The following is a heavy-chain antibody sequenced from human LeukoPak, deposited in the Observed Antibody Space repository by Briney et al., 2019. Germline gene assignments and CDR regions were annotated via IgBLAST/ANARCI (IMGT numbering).Heavy chain of an antibody. Sequence: SETLSLTCAVYGGSFSGYYWSWIRQPPGKGLEWIGEINHSGSTNYNPSLKSRVTISVDTSKNQFPLKLSSVTAADTAVYYCARHRFGEIRGYYYYMDVWGRGTTVTISS. CDR3: ARHRFGEIRGYYYYMDV. D-gene: IGHD3-10*01. J-gene: IGHJ6*03. V-gene: IGHV4-34*01. CDR2: INHSGST. CDR1: GGSFSGYY.